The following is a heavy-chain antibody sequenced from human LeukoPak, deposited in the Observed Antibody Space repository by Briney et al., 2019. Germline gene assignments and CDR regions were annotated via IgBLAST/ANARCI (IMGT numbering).Heavy chain of an antibody. Sequence: PGGSLRLSCAASGFTFSTYWMYWVRQAPGKGLVWVSRVNSDGSTTRYADSVKGRFTISRDNAKNTLYLQMNSLRAEDTAVYYCARSTLGDAFDIWGQGTMVTVSS. CDR2: VNSDGSTT. J-gene: IGHJ3*02. D-gene: IGHD1-1*01. CDR1: GFTFSTYW. CDR3: ARSTLGDAFDI. V-gene: IGHV3-74*01.